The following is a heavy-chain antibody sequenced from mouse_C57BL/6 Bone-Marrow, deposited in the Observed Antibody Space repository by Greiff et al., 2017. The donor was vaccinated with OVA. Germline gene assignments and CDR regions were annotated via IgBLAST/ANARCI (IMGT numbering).Heavy chain of an antibody. Sequence: EVQGVESGGDLVKPGGSLKLSCAASGFTFSSYGMSWVRQTPDKRLEWVATISSGGSYTYYPDSVKGRFTISRDNAKNTLYLQMSSLKSEDTAMYYCATLPFGYWGQGTTLTVSS. J-gene: IGHJ2*01. CDR1: GFTFSSYG. CDR2: ISSGGSYT. CDR3: ATLPFGY. V-gene: IGHV5-6*01.